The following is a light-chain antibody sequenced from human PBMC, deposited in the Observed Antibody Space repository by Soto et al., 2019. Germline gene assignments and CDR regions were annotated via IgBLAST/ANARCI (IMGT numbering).Light chain of an antibody. V-gene: IGKV1-5*01. J-gene: IGKJ5*01. CDR2: DAS. Sequence: DIQMTQSPSTLSSSLGDSVTITCRASQNIRNWFAWYQQKPGKAPNTLIYDASSLKSGVPARFSGSGSGTEFTLTISSLKPDYFATYYCQRYNTYSTFGQGTRLEIK. CDR1: QNIRNW. CDR3: QRYNTYST.